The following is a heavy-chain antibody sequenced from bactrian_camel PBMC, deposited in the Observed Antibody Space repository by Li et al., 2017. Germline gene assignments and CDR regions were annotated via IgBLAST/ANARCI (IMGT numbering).Heavy chain of an antibody. V-gene: IGHV3S1*01. CDR1: GFIVSRYC. J-gene: IGHJ4*01. CDR3: ATDGVNLQLARGYNY. D-gene: IGHD6*01. CDR2: IDTGDGST. Sequence: VQLVESGEGSVQTERSFGFSCAASGFIVSRYCMGWFRQAPGKEREGVAAIDTGDGSTYYLNSVEGRFTISHDSAKNTLYLQMNNLKVEDTAMYYCATDGVNLQLARGYNYWGQGTQVTVS.